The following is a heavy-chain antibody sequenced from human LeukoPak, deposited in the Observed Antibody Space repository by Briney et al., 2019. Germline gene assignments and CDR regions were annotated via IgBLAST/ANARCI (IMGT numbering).Heavy chain of an antibody. CDR3: ARSIGGNTHFDY. CDR2: IFSGGST. D-gene: IGHD4-23*01. J-gene: IGHJ4*02. Sequence: GGSLRLSCVVSGLTFSNYWMIWVRQAPGKGLEWVSVIFSGGSTYYADYVKGRFTISRDNSKNTVYLQMNSLRAEDTAVYYCARSIGGNTHFDYWGQGTLVTVSS. V-gene: IGHV3-53*01. CDR1: GLTFSNYW.